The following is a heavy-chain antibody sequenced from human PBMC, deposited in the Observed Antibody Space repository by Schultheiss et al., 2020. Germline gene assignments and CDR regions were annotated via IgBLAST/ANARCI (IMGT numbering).Heavy chain of an antibody. Sequence: GGSLRLSCAASGFTFSGYYMDWVRQTPGKGLEWVGRVRSKDKGYTTEYAASVKGRFTVSGDESKNSLYLEMNSLKTEDTAVYYCVRSGGCSGGNCQPDFPYNAMHVWGQGTTVTVSS. CDR1: GFTFSGYY. CDR3: VRSGGCSGGNCQPDFPYNAMHV. D-gene: IGHD2-15*01. V-gene: IGHV3-72*01. CDR2: VRSKDKGYTT. J-gene: IGHJ6*02.